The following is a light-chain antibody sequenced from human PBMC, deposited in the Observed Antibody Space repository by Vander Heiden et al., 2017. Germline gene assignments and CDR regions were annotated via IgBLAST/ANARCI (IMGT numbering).Light chain of an antibody. V-gene: IGKV1-39*01. CDR1: QSIINY. CDR3: QQSYSSPRT. J-gene: IGKJ1*01. CDR2: AAS. Sequence: DTQMTQSPSSLSASVGDRVTIACRASQSIINYLNWYQQKPGKAPKPLIYAASSLQSGVPSRFSGSGSGTDFTLSISSLQPEDFATYYCQQSYSSPRTFGQGTKVEIK.